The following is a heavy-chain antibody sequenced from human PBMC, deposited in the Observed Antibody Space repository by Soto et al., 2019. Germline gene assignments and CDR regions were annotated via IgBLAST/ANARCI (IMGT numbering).Heavy chain of an antibody. CDR3: VKDESINWYSGHFRH. CDR1: GFTFDDYA. D-gene: IGHD6-13*01. CDR2: INWSSGSI. V-gene: IGHV3-9*01. J-gene: IGHJ1*01. Sequence: GGSLRLSCAASGFTFDDYAMHWVRQVPGKGLEWVSGINWSSGSIGYGDSVKGRFAISRDNAKNSLHLQMNSLIAEDTAFYYCVKDESINWYSGHFRHWGQGTLVTVSS.